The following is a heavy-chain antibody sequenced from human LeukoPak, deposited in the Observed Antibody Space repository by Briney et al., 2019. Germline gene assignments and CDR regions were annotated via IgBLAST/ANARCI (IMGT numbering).Heavy chain of an antibody. V-gene: IGHV1-69*04. Sequence: SVKVSCKASGGTFSSYAISWVRQAPGQXXXXMGRIIPILGIANYAQKFQGRVTITADKSTSTAYMELSSLRSEDTAVYYCARSLLPTYYFDYWGQGTLVTVSS. CDR1: GGTFSSYA. CDR2: IIPILGIA. CDR3: ARSLLPTYYFDY. J-gene: IGHJ4*02. D-gene: IGHD2-15*01.